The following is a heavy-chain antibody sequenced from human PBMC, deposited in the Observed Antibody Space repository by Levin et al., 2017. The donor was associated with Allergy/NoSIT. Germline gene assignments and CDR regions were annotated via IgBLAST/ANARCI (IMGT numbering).Heavy chain of an antibody. V-gene: IGHV1-46*01. CDR2: INPSGGTT. D-gene: IGHD2-15*01. CDR1: GYTFTSHY. Sequence: ASVKVSCKASGYTFTSHYIHWVRQAPGQGPEWMGVINPSGGTTRYARNFQGRVTMTRDTSTSVVYLELSSLTSEDTAVYYCAEEGWWSSTSGDKWLDSWGQGTLVTVSS. CDR3: AEEGWWSSTSGDKWLDS. J-gene: IGHJ5*01.